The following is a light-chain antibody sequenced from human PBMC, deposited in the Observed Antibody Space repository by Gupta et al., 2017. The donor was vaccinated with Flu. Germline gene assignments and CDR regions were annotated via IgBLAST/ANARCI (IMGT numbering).Light chain of an antibody. CDR2: DAS. CDR1: QSVRGSS. J-gene: IGKJ4*01. V-gene: IGKV3-20*01. Sequence: EVVLTQSPGTLSLSPGERVTLSCRASQSVRGSSLAWYQQKPGQSPRLLIYDASIRAAGTPNRFSGSGSGTDFTLIISRLEPEDFAVYYCQQEGSPSLTFGGGTXVEIK. CDR3: QQEGSPSLT.